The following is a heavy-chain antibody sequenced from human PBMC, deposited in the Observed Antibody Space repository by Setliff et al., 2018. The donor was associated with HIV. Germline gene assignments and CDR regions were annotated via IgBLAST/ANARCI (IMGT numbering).Heavy chain of an antibody. Sequence: SETLSLTCTVSGGSISSSSYYWGWTRQSPGKGLEWIWSMYYGGSTFYNPSLKSRVTISEDTSKNQVSLKLSSMTAADTAICYCARGLYYDSKSLDYWGQGTLVTVSS. J-gene: IGHJ4*02. D-gene: IGHD3-22*01. CDR1: GGSISSSSYY. V-gene: IGHV4-39*07. CDR2: MYYGGST. CDR3: ARGLYYDSKSLDY.